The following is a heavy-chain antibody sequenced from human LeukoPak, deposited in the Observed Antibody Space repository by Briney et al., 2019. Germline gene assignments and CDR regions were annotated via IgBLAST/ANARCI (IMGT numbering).Heavy chain of an antibody. Sequence: GSLRLSCAASGFTFSSYGMHWVRQAPGKGLEWVAFIRYDGSNKYYADSVKGRFTISRDNSKNTLYLQMNSLRAEDTAVYYCAKDQYYYGSGSYYNGGVYFDYWGQGTLVTVSS. CDR1: GFTFSSYG. D-gene: IGHD3-10*01. V-gene: IGHV3-30*02. CDR3: AKDQYYYGSGSYYNGGVYFDY. J-gene: IGHJ4*02. CDR2: IRYDGSNK.